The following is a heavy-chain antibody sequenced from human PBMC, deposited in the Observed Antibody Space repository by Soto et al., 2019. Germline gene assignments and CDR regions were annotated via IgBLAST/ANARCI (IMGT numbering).Heavy chain of an antibody. CDR3: ASSIVYAISRHFDY. D-gene: IGHD2-8*01. CDR2: IYYSGST. Sequence: QVQLQESGPGLVKPSQTLSLTCTVSGGSISSGDYYWSWIRQPPGKGLEWIGYIYYSGSTYYNLSLMSRVTITVATSKNRFSLKPSFVTAADTAVYYCASSIVYAISRHFDYWGQGTLVTVSS. J-gene: IGHJ4*02. V-gene: IGHV4-30-4*01. CDR1: GGSISSGDYY.